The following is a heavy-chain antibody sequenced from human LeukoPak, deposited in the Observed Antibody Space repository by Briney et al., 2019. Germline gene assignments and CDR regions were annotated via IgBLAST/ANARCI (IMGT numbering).Heavy chain of an antibody. V-gene: IGHV1-2*02. D-gene: IGHD2-2*02. CDR2: INPNSGGT. Sequence: ASVKVSCKASGYIFTDYYMHWVRQAPGQGLEWMGWINPNSGGTNYAQKFQGRVTMTRDTSISTAYMELSRLRSDDTAVYYCARAGQGYCSSTSCYTGWFDPWGQGTLVTVSS. CDR3: ARAGQGYCSSTSCYTGWFDP. CDR1: GYIFTDYY. J-gene: IGHJ5*02.